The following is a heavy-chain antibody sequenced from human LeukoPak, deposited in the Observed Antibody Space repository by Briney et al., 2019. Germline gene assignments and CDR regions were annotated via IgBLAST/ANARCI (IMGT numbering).Heavy chain of an antibody. Sequence: GFLRLSCAASGFTFSSYWMSWVRQAPGKGLEWVANIKQDGSEKYYVDSVKGRFTISRDNAKNSLYLQMNSLRAEDTAVYYCARGPGPRGLLRGGYFDYWGQGTLVTVSS. D-gene: IGHD6-19*01. J-gene: IGHJ4*02. CDR1: GFTFSSYW. CDR3: ARGPGPRGLLRGGYFDY. CDR2: IKQDGSEK. V-gene: IGHV3-7*03.